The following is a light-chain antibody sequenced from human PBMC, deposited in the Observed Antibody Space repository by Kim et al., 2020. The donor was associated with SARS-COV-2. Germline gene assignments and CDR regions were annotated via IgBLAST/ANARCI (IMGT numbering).Light chain of an antibody. J-gene: IGKJ1*01. CDR2: WAS. CDR1: QSVLYSPNNKNY. Sequence: DIVMTQSPDSLAVSLGERATINCKSSQSVLYSPNNKNYLAWYQHKPGHPPRLLIYWASTRESGVPDRFSGSGSGTDFTLTISNLQAEDVAVYYCQQYNSTPRTFGQGTKVDIK. V-gene: IGKV4-1*01. CDR3: QQYNSTPRT.